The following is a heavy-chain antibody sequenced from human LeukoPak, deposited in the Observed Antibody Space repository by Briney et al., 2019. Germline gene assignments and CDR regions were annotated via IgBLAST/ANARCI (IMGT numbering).Heavy chain of an antibody. V-gene: IGHV4-34*01. CDR2: INHSGST. Sequence: SETLSLTCAVYGGSFSGYYWSWIRQLPGKRLEWIGEINHSGSTNYNPSLKSRVTISVDTSKNQFSLKLSSVTAADTAVYYCASSCSGGSCSTPTRLDYWGQGTPVTVSS. CDR1: GGSFSGYY. D-gene: IGHD2-15*01. CDR3: ASSCSGGSCSTPTRLDY. J-gene: IGHJ4*02.